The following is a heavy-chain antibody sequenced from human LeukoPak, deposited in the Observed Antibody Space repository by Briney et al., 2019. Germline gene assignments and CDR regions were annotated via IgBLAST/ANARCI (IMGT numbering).Heavy chain of an antibody. D-gene: IGHD3-22*01. CDR2: ISGSGGST. J-gene: IGHJ4*02. CDR3: AKEGYYDSSGTFDY. CDR1: GFTFDDYA. Sequence: PGGSLRLSCVASGFTFDDYAMSWVRQAPGKGLEWVSAISGSGGSTYYADSVKGRFTISRDNSKNTLYLQMNSLRAEDTAVYYCAKEGYYDSSGTFDYWGQGTLVTVSS. V-gene: IGHV3-23*01.